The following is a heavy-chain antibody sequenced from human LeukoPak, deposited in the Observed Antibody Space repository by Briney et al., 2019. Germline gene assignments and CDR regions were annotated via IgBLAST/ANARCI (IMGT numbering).Heavy chain of an antibody. J-gene: IGHJ4*02. V-gene: IGHV4-39*01. Sequence: PSETLSLTCTVSGGPISRSTNYWGWLPQPPGEGLEWLGSIYYSGSTYHNPSLKSRVTISVGASKNQFSLKVSSVTGADTAVYYCARSSYSSNWSKDYWGQGALVTVSS. CDR1: GGPISRSTNY. CDR2: IYYSGST. D-gene: IGHD4-23*01. CDR3: ARSSYSSNWSKDY.